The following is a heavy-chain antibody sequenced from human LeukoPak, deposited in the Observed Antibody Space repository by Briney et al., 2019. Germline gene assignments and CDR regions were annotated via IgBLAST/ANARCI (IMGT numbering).Heavy chain of an antibody. CDR3: ATVRETGGDYAQPYYGMDV. CDR2: ISYEGSAK. D-gene: IGHD4-17*01. Sequence: GGSLRLSCAASGFTFSSYALHWVRQAPGKGLDWVALISYEGSAKYYADSVRGRFTISRDNSKSTLYLQVSSLRPEDTAVYYCATVRETGGDYAQPYYGMDVWDQGTTVTVSS. V-gene: IGHV3-30*04. J-gene: IGHJ6*02. CDR1: GFTFSSYA.